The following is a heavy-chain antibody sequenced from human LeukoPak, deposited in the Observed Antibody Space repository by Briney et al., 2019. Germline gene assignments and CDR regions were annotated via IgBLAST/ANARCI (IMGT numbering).Heavy chain of an antibody. CDR2: INHSGNT. CDR3: HLVRGGGYFDY. J-gene: IGHJ4*02. Sequence: PSETLALTCIVSGYSIRNGFRWGWIRLSPGKGLEWIGEINHSGNTNYNPSLKSRVTISVDTSKNQFSLNLTSVTAADTAVYYCHLVRGGGYFDYWGQGTLVTVSS. V-gene: IGHV4-38-2*02. D-gene: IGHD3-10*01. CDR1: GYSIRNGFR.